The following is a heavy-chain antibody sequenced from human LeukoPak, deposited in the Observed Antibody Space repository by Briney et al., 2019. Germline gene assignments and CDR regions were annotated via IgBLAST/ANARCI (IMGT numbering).Heavy chain of an antibody. V-gene: IGHV5-51*01. J-gene: IGHJ4*02. CDR3: ARGSSSSWYLEYYFDY. CDR1: GYSFTSYW. D-gene: IGHD6-13*01. Sequence: ESLKISCNGSGYSFTSYWIGWVRQMPGKGLEWMGIIYPGDSDTRYSPSFQCYVTISADKSISTAYLPWSSLKASETAMYYCARGSSSSWYLEYYFDYWGQGTLVTVSS. CDR2: IYPGDSDT.